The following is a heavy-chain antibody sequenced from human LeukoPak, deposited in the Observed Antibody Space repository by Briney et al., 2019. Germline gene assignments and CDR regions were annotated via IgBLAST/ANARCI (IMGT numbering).Heavy chain of an antibody. CDR3: ARAPLTTYPR. Sequence: ASVKVSCKASGYTFTGYYMHWVRQAPGQRLEWMGWINVVNGNTKLSQKFQERVIITSDTSASTTYMEMSSLRFDDTAMYYCARAPLTTYPRWGQGTLVTVSS. CDR2: INVVNGNT. J-gene: IGHJ4*02. V-gene: IGHV1-3*01. CDR1: GYTFTGYY. D-gene: IGHD2/OR15-2a*01.